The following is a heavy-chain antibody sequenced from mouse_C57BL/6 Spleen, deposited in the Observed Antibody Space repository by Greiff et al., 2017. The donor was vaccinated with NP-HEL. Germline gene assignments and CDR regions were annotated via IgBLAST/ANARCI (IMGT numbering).Heavy chain of an antibody. V-gene: IGHV5-4*01. J-gene: IGHJ2*01. D-gene: IGHD4-1*01. Sequence: EVQVVESGGGLVKPGGSLKLSCAASGFTFSSYAMSWVRQTPEKRLEWVATISDGGSYTYYPDNVKGRFTISRDNAKNNLYLQMSHLKSEDTAMYYCAREGGWDSRYFDYWGQGTTLTVSS. CDR1: GFTFSSYA. CDR3: AREGGWDSRYFDY. CDR2: ISDGGSYT.